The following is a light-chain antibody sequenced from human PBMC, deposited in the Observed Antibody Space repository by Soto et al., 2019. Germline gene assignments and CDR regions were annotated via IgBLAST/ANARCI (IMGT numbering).Light chain of an antibody. Sequence: DIPMTQSPSTLSASVGDRVTITCRASQTISRQLAWYQQKPGKAPKVLIYDASNLESGVPSRFSGSGSGTEFTLTISSLQPDDFATYDCQQYNSYKSFGQGTKV. CDR3: QQYNSYKS. J-gene: IGKJ1*01. V-gene: IGKV1-5*01. CDR1: QTISRQ. CDR2: DAS.